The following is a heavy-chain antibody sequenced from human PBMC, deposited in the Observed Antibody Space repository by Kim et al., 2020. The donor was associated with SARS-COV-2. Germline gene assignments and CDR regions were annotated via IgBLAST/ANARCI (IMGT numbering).Heavy chain of an antibody. CDR2: IKSNTYGGTT. V-gene: IGHV3-15*01. D-gene: IGHD3-9*01. CDR1: GFSFRDAW. CDR3: TTDHVPFDFNYDMGA. J-gene: IGHJ6*01. Sequence: GGSLRLSCAASGFSFRDAWMSWVRQAPGKGLEWVGRIKSNTYGGTTDYPAPLKGKFSISRDDSRDTLYLEMNRLTAEDTGLYFCTTDHVPFDFNYDMGAWGPRDHGHRLL.